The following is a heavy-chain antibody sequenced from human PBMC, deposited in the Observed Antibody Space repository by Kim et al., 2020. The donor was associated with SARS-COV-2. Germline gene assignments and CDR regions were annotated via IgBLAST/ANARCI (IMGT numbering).Heavy chain of an antibody. CDR1: GFNFSSYS. D-gene: IGHD3-3*01. J-gene: IGHJ6*02. Sequence: GGSLRLSCAASGFNFSSYSMNWVRQAPGKGLEWVSSISSSSSYIYYADSVKGRFTISRDNAKNSLYLQMNSLRAEDTAVYYCARDYPSIFGVHRNYYYGMDVSGQGTTVTLSS. CDR2: ISSSSSYI. V-gene: IGHV3-21*01. CDR3: ARDYPSIFGVHRNYYYGMDV.